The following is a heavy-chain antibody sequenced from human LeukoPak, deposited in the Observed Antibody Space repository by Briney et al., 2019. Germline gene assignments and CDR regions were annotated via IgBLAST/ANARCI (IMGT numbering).Heavy chain of an antibody. CDR3: ARVGYADSYYMDV. D-gene: IGHD3-16*01. CDR1: GFTFSDYY. V-gene: IGHV3-11*04. J-gene: IGHJ6*03. CDR2: ISSSGSTI. Sequence: PGGSLRLSCAASGFTFSDYYMSWIRQAPGKGLEWVSYISSSGSTIYYADSVKGRFTISRDNAKNSLYLQMNSPRAEDTAVYYCARVGYADSYYMDVWGKGTTVTVSS.